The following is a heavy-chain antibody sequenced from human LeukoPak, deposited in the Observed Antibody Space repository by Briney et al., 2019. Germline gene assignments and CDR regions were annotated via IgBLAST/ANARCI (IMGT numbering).Heavy chain of an antibody. J-gene: IGHJ3*02. CDR3: AREGITMIVVAFDI. CDR1: GYSISSGYY. V-gene: IGHV4-38-2*02. D-gene: IGHD3-22*01. CDR2: IYHSGST. Sequence: SETLSLTCTVSGYSISSGYYWGWIRQPPGKGLEWIGSIYHSGSTYYNPSLKSRVTISVDTSKNQFSLKLSSVTAADTAVYYCAREGITMIVVAFDIWGQGTMVTVSS.